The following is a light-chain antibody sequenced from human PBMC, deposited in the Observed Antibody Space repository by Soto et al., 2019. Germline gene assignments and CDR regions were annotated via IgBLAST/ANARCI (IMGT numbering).Light chain of an antibody. Sequence: NVLTQSPATLSLSPGERATLSCRASQSFSSYLAWYQQKPGQAPRLLIYDASKRATGIPARFSGRGSGTDFTLTISSLEPEDFAVYYCQQRSNWPPVITFGQGTRLEIK. V-gene: IGKV3-11*01. CDR1: QSFSSY. CDR2: DAS. J-gene: IGKJ5*01. CDR3: QQRSNWPPVIT.